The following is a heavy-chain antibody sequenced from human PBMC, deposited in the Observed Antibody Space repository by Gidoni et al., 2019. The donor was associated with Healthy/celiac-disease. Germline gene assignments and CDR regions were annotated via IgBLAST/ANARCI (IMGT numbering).Heavy chain of an antibody. CDR2: ISSNGGST. V-gene: IGHV3-64D*09. CDR3: VKSSGEQGDY. Sequence: EVQLVESGGGLVQPGGSLRLSFSASGFTFSSYAMHWVRQAPGKGLEYVSAISSNGGSTYYADSGKGRFTISRDNSKNTLYLKMSSLRAEDTAVYYCVKSSGEQGDYWGQGTLVTVSS. J-gene: IGHJ4*02. D-gene: IGHD3-16*01. CDR1: GFTFSSYA.